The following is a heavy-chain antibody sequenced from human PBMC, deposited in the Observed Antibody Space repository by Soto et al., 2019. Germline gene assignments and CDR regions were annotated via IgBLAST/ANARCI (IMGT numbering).Heavy chain of an antibody. CDR3: ASGLYYRSGKVPNCIHP. CDR2: IYYSGNT. CDR1: GDSISSGGYY. Sequence: SETLSLTCTVSGDSISSGGYYWNWIRQRTGKGLEWIGHIYYSGNTYHNPSLRSRVTISADTSKNQFSLRLRSVTAADTAVYYCASGLYYRSGKVPNCIHPWGQGTPVTGS. D-gene: IGHD3-10*01. V-gene: IGHV4-31*03. J-gene: IGHJ5*02.